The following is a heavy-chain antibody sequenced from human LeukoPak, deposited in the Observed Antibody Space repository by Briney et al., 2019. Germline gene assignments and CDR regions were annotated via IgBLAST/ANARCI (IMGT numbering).Heavy chain of an antibody. D-gene: IGHD6-13*01. CDR2: IYHSGST. CDR3: ARGRWYSSSWYLGY. CDR1: GGSISSSNW. J-gene: IGHJ4*02. Sequence: SETLSLTCAVSGGSISSSNWWSWVRQPPGKGLEWIGEIYHSGSTNYNPSLKSRVTISVDTSKNQFSLKLSSVTAADTAVYYCARGRWYSSSWYLGYWGQGTLVTVSS. V-gene: IGHV4-4*02.